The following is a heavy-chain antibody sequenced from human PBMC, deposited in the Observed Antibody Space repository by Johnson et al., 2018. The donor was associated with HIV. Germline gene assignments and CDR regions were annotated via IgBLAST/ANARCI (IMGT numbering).Heavy chain of an antibody. V-gene: IGHV3-23*04. CDR2: ISYSGSST. J-gene: IGHJ3*02. Sequence: VKLVESGGGLVQPGGSLRLSCAATGFRFDSHAINWVRQAPGKGLQWVSAISYSGSSTYYADSVKGRFTVSRENAKNSLYLQMNSLRAGDTAVYYCARGYYYDSSGYPDAFDIWGQGTMVTVSS. D-gene: IGHD3-22*01. CDR1: GFRFDSHA. CDR3: ARGYYYDSSGYPDAFDI.